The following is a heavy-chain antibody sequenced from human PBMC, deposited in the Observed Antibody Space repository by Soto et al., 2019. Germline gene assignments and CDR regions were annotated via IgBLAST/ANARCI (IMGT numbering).Heavy chain of an antibody. D-gene: IGHD4-17*01. V-gene: IGHV3-23*01. CDR1: VFTFSSYA. CDR3: AKMAPDYGVIGAFDI. J-gene: IGHJ3*02. Sequence: PGXSLRLSCAASVFTFSSYAIRWVVQAPGKGLEWVSAISGSGGSTYYADSVKGRFTISRDNSKNTLYLQMNSLRAQDTAVYYCAKMAPDYGVIGAFDIWGQGTMVTVSS. CDR2: ISGSGGST.